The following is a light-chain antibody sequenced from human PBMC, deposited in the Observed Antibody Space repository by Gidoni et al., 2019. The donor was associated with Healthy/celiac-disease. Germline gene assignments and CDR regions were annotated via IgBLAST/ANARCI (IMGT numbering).Light chain of an antibody. CDR1: QSISSY. J-gene: IGKJ4*01. CDR2: AAS. CDR3: QQSYSTSGT. Sequence: DIQMTQSPSSLSASVGDRVTITCRASQSISSYLNWYQQKPGKAPKLLIYAASSLQSGVPSRFSGSGSGPDFTLTISSLQPEDFATYYCQQSYSTSGTFGGGTKVEIK. V-gene: IGKV1-39*01.